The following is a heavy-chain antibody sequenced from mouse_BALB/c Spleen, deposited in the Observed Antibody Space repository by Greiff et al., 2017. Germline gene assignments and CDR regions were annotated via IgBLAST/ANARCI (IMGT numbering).Heavy chain of an antibody. Sequence: QVQLQQSGAELVRPGVSVKISCKGSGYTFTDYAMHWVKQSHAKSLEWIGVISTYYGDASYNQKFKGKATMTVDKSSSTAYMELARLTSEDSAIYYCARQGVANYVSYAMDYWGQGTSVTVSS. CDR3: ARQGVANYVSYAMDY. J-gene: IGHJ4*01. CDR1: GYTFTDYA. CDR2: ISTYYGDA. V-gene: IGHV1S137*01. D-gene: IGHD1-1*01.